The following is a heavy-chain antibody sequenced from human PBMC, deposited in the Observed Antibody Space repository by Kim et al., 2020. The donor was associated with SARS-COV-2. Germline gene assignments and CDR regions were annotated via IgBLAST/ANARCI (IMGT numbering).Heavy chain of an antibody. CDR1: GYTFTRYG. D-gene: IGHD5-18*01. J-gene: IGHJ4*02. V-gene: IGHV1-18*01. CDR3: ARLDARPSYGTPDY. Sequence: ASVKVSCKASGYTFTRYGIRWVRQAPGQGLEWMGGISDYNGNTNYAQKLQGRVTMTTDTSTSTAYMELRSLRCDDTAVYYCARLDARPSYGTPDYWGQGTLVTVSS. CDR2: ISDYNGNT.